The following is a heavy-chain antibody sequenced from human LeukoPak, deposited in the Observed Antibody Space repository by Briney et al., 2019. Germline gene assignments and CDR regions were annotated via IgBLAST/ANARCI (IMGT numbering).Heavy chain of an antibody. Sequence: PSETLSLTCTVSGGSLSSFYWSWIRQPPGKGLEWIGYIYYSGSTNYNPSLKSRVIISVDTSKNQFSLKLSSVTAADTAVYYCARHSGSRDGFDIWGQATMVTVSS. D-gene: IGHD1-26*01. CDR1: GGSLSSFY. CDR3: ARHSGSRDGFDI. V-gene: IGHV4-59*08. J-gene: IGHJ3*02. CDR2: IYYSGST.